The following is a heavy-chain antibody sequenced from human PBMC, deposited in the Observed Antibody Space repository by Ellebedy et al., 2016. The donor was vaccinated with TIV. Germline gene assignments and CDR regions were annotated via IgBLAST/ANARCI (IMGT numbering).Heavy chain of an antibody. Sequence: SETLSLTXAVYGGSFSGYYWSWIRQPPGKGLEWIGEINHSGSTNYNPSLKSRVTISVDTSKNQFSLKLSSVTAADTAVYYCARLGMVPVYWGQGTLVTVSS. D-gene: IGHD3-10*01. CDR2: INHSGST. J-gene: IGHJ4*02. CDR1: GGSFSGYY. CDR3: ARLGMVPVY. V-gene: IGHV4-34*01.